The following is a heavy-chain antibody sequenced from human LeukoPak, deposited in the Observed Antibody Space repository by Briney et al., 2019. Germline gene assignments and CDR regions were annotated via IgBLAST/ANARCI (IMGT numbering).Heavy chain of an antibody. J-gene: IGHJ5*02. V-gene: IGHV4-39*01. CDR3: VRGGLVVLSLRAESKNWFDP. Sequence: SETLSLTCTVSGGSLTSGSISTSYYWGWIRQSPEKGLEWIGSIYYSGSTYYNPSLESRVTISVDTSMNEISLKLSSVTAADTAVYYCVRGGLVVLSLRAESKNWFDPWGQGTLVIVSS. CDR1: GGSLTSGSISTSYY. CDR2: IYYSGST. D-gene: IGHD3-22*01.